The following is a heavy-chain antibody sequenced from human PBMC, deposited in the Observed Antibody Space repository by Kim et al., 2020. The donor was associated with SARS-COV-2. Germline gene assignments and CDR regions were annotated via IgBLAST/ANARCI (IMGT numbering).Heavy chain of an antibody. CDR3: TRVPPYSNSWWDAFDI. J-gene: IGHJ3*02. D-gene: IGHD6-13*01. Sequence: SVEGRFTISRDDSKRTVYLQMHSLKSEDTAMYYCTRVPPYSNSWWDAFDIWGQGTMVTVSS. V-gene: IGHV3-73*01.